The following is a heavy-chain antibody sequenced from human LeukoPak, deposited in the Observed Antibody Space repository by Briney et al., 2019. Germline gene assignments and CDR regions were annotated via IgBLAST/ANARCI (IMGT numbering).Heavy chain of an antibody. CDR1: GYSFTSYW. Sequence: PGESLKISCQGSGYSFTSYWIAWVRQMPGKGLEWMGIIYPDDSDTRYNPSFHGQVTISVDKSINTAYLQWSSLKSSDTAMYYCSRHGKRSQGYLYNDYWGQGTLVTVSS. D-gene: IGHD3-22*01. CDR3: SRHGKRSQGYLYNDY. V-gene: IGHV5-51*01. CDR2: IYPDDSDT. J-gene: IGHJ4*02.